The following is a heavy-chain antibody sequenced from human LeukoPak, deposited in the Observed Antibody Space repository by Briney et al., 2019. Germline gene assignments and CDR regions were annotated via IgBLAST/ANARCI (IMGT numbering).Heavy chain of an antibody. J-gene: IGHJ6*02. CDR3: ARDRGGIAGADYYYYGMDV. Sequence: ASVKVSCKASGYTFTGYYMHWVRQAPGQGLEWTGWINPNSGGTNYAQKFQGRVTMTRDTSISTAYMELSRLRFDDTAVYYCARDRGGIAGADYYYYGMDVWGQGTTVTVSS. V-gene: IGHV1-2*02. D-gene: IGHD6-13*01. CDR2: INPNSGGT. CDR1: GYTFTGYY.